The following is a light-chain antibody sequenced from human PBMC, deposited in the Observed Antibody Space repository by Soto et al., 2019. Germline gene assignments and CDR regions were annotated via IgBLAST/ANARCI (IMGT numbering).Light chain of an antibody. Sequence: DIQMTQSQSSVSASVGDRVTITCRAIQGISNWLAWYQQQPGKAPKLLIYGAYSLQSGVASRFSGSGSGTHSTLIISSPQPEDFSTYYCQQTKTHRPLTFGGGNKVEI. CDR2: GAY. CDR3: QQTKTHRPLT. CDR1: QGISNW. J-gene: IGKJ4*01. V-gene: IGKV1-12*01.